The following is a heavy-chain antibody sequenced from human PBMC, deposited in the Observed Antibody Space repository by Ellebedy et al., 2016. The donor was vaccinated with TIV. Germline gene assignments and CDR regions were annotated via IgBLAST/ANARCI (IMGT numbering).Heavy chain of an antibody. CDR1: GGSISSGDYY. J-gene: IGHJ6*02. D-gene: IGHD3-22*01. CDR2: IYNSGST. V-gene: IGHV4-30-4*08. Sequence: MPSETLSLTCTVSGGSISSGDYYWSWIRKHPGKGLEWIGHIYNSGSTCYNLSLQSGVTMSVDTSKNQFSLKLSSVTTADTAVYYCDRAANYYDSFGEHRKYYGMDVWGQGTTVTVSS. CDR3: DRAANYYDSFGEHRKYYGMDV.